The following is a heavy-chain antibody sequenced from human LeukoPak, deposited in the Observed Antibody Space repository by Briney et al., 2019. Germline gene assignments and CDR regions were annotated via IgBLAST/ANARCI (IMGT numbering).Heavy chain of an antibody. J-gene: IGHJ5*02. D-gene: IGHD2-15*01. V-gene: IGHV6-1*01. CDR2: TYYRSKWYN. Sequence: SQTLSLTCAISGDSVSSNSAAWNWIRQSPSRGLEWLGRTYYRSKWYNDYAVSVRSRITINPDTSKNQFSLQLNSVTPEDTAVYYCARAPVAAKDFSFDPWGQGTLVTVSS. CDR1: GDSVSSNSAA. CDR3: ARAPVAAKDFSFDP.